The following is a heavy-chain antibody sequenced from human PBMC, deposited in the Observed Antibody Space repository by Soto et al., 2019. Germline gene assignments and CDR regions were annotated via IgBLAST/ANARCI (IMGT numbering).Heavy chain of an antibody. CDR3: ARVMYGDY. Sequence: QVHLVQSGAEVKKPGASVKVSCKASGYTFTSYGITWVRQAPGQGLEWMGWISAHNGTTDYAQKLQGRVIVTRDTSPSTAYTELRSLRSNDTAVYDGARVMYGDYWCQGDLVTVSS. V-gene: IGHV1-18*01. J-gene: IGHJ4*02. CDR2: ISAHNGTT. D-gene: IGHD2-8*01. CDR1: GYTFTSYG.